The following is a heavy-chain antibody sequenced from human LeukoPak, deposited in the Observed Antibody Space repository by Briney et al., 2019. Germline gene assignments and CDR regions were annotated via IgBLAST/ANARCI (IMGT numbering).Heavy chain of an antibody. D-gene: IGHD3-22*01. CDR3: AIMHGYYDGSGYWVQ. V-gene: IGHV3-23*01. J-gene: IGHJ1*01. Sequence: GGSLRLSCAASGFTFGSYGMSWVRQAPGEGLEWVSFITPNADRTSYADSVEGHFTISRDNTRNTLYMQMNSLRDEDTALYYCAIMHGYYDGSGYWVQWGQGTLVTVSS. CDR2: ITPNADRT. CDR1: GFTFGSYG.